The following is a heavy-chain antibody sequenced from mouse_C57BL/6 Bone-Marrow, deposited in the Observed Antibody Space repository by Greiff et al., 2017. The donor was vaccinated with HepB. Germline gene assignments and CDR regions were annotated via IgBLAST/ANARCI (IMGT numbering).Heavy chain of an antibody. CDR1: GFTFSDYY. D-gene: IGHD1-1*01. V-gene: IGHV5-12*01. CDR3: ARRGYYYG. CDR2: ISNGGGST. J-gene: IGHJ3*01. Sequence: EVNLVESGGGLVQPGGSLKLSCAASGFTFSDYYMYWVRQTPEKRLEWVAYISNGGGSTYYPDTVKGRFTISRDNAKNTLYLQMSRLKSEDTAMYYCARRGYYYGWGQGTLVTVSA.